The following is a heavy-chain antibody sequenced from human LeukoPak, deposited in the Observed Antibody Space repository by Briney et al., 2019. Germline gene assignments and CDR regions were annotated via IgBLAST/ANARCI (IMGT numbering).Heavy chain of an antibody. CDR1: GFTFSSYG. V-gene: IGHV3-30*02. Sequence: GGSLRLSCAASGFTFSSYGMHWVRQAPGKGLEWVAFIRYDGSNKYYADSVKGRFTISRDNSKNTVDLHMNILRVEDTAVYYCARDNRRSGTIWVYLDYWGQGTLVAVSS. J-gene: IGHJ4*02. D-gene: IGHD1-1*01. CDR2: IRYDGSNK. CDR3: ARDNRRSGTIWVYLDY.